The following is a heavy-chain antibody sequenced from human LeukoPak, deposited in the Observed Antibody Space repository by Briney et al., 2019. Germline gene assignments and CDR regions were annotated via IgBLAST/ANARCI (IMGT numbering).Heavy chain of an antibody. CDR3: ASTDY. V-gene: IGHV3-30-3*01. CDR2: ISYDGSNK. Sequence: GGSLRLSCAASGFTFSSYAMHWVRQAPGKGLEWVAVISYDGSNKYYADSVKGRFTISRDNAKNSLYLQMNSLRAEDTAVYYCASTDYWGQGTLVTVSS. J-gene: IGHJ4*02. CDR1: GFTFSSYA.